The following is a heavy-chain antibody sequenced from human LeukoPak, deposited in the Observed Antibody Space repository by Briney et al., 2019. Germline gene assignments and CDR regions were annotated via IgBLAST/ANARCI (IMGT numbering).Heavy chain of an antibody. CDR1: LFTPSINY. CDR3: ARGVVGTIPLDY. CDR2: FYGANT. Sequence: GGSLRLSCVPSLFTPSINYMSCVRRAPEEGVESISLFYGANTYYADSVKGRFTISRDNSKNTFYLQMNSLRAEDTAVYYCARGVVGTIPLDYWGQGTLVTVSS. V-gene: IGHV3-53*01. D-gene: IGHD5-12*01. J-gene: IGHJ4*02.